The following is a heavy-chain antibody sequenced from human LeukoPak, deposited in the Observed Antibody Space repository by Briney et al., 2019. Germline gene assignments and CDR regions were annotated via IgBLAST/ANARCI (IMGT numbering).Heavy chain of an antibody. CDR3: ARDEIPYYDSSGYYYDVPDY. CDR1: GFTFSSYA. CDR2: ISYDGSNK. J-gene: IGHJ4*02. Sequence: GRSLRLSCAASGFTFSSYAMHWVRQAPGKGLEWVAVISYDGSNKYYADSVKGRFTISRDNSKNTLYPQVNSLRAEDTAVYYCARDEIPYYDSSGYYYDVPDYWGQGTLVTVSS. V-gene: IGHV3-30*01. D-gene: IGHD3-22*01.